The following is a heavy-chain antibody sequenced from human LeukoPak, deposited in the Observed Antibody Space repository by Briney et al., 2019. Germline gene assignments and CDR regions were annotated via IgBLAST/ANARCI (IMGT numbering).Heavy chain of an antibody. V-gene: IGHV4-59*08. CDR2: IYYSGST. Sequence: SETPSLTCTVSGGSISSYYWSWIRQPPGKGLEWIGYIYYSGSTNYNPSLKSRVTISVDTSKNQFSLKLSSVTAADTAVYYCARQLYSSGWYAFDYWGQGTLVTVSS. CDR3: ARQLYSSGWYAFDY. CDR1: GGSISSYY. D-gene: IGHD6-19*01. J-gene: IGHJ4*02.